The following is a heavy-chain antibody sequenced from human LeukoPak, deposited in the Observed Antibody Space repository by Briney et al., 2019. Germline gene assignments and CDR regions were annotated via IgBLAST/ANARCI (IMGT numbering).Heavy chain of an antibody. CDR2: IYYSGST. CDR1: GGSISSFTYY. Sequence: SETLSLTCSVSGGSISSFTYYWAWIRQPPGKGLEWIGSIYYSGSTYYNASLKSRVTISVDMSKNQFSMKLSSVTAADTAVYYCASALWFGELELDPWGQGTLVTVSS. CDR3: ASALWFGELELDP. V-gene: IGHV4-39*01. D-gene: IGHD3-10*01. J-gene: IGHJ5*02.